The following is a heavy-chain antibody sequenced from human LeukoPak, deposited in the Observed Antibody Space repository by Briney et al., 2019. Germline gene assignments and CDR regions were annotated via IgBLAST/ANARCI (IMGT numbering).Heavy chain of an antibody. J-gene: IGHJ4*02. CDR2: IKQDGSEK. CDR3: VRDLYSSSSDFDY. CDR1: GFTFSSYD. D-gene: IGHD6-6*01. V-gene: IGHV3-7*01. Sequence: PGGSLRLSCAASGFTFSSYDMTWVRQAPGKGLEWVANIKQDGSEKYYVDSVKGRFTISRDNAKNSLYLQMNSLRAEDTAVYYCVRDLYSSSSDFDYWGQGTLVTVSS.